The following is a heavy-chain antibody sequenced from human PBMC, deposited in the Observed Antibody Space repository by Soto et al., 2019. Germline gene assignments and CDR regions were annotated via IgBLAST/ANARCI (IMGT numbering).Heavy chain of an antibody. CDR3: ARGSFYGSIFIYYYYYGMDV. J-gene: IGHJ6*02. V-gene: IGHV1-69*13. CDR2: IIPIFGTA. CDR1: GGTFSSYA. D-gene: IGHD3-10*01. Sequence: SVKVSCKASGGTFSSYAISWVRQAPGQGLEWMGGIIPIFGTANYAQKFQGRVTITADESTSTAYMELSSLRSEDTAVYYCARGSFYGSIFIYYYYYGMDVLGQGTTVTVSS.